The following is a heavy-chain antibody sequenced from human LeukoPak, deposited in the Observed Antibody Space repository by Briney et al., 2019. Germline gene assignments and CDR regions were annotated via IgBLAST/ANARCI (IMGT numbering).Heavy chain of an antibody. V-gene: IGHV3-74*01. CDR3: ARDRTGTSSHMGEGYFQH. D-gene: IGHD2-2*01. J-gene: IGHJ1*01. CDR1: GFTFSSYW. CDR2: INSGGSST. Sequence: GGSLRLSCAASGFTFSSYWMHWVRQAPGKGLVWVSYINSGGSSTSYADSVKGRFTISRDNAKHTLYLQMNSLRAEDTAVYYCARDRTGTSSHMGEGYFQHWGQGTLVTVSS.